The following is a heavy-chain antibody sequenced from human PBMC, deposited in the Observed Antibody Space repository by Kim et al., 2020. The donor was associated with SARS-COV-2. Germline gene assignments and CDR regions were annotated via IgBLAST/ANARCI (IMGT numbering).Heavy chain of an antibody. CDR3: ARVGSTLAAGTYDF. CDR1: GFTFSDYY. D-gene: IGHD6-13*01. V-gene: IGHV3-11*01. CDR2: VSTIGGET. J-gene: IGHJ4*02. Sequence: GGSLRLSCAASGFTFSDYYMTWIRQAPGKGLEWISYVSTIGGETYADSLKGRFTISRDNARSSVYLQMNSLRAEDTAIYYCARVGSTLAAGTYDFWGQGTLGTVSS.